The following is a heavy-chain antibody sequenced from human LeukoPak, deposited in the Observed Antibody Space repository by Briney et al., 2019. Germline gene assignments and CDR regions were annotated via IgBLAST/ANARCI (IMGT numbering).Heavy chain of an antibody. V-gene: IGHV3-9*01. CDR3: AKALVGEQYYFDY. Sequence: GGSLRLSCAASGFTFDDYAMHWVRQAPGKGLEWVSGISWNSGSVGYADSVKGRFTISRDNAKNSLYLQMNSLRAEDTALYYCAKALVGEQYYFDYWGQGNLVTVSS. CDR1: GFTFDDYA. J-gene: IGHJ4*02. CDR2: ISWNSGSV. D-gene: IGHD3-16*01.